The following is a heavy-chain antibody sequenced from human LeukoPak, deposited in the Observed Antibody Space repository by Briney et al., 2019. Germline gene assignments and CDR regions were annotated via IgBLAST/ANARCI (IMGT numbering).Heavy chain of an antibody. CDR3: ASGYYNSSRLDC. V-gene: IGHV4-59*01. CDR1: GGSISRYY. CDR2: IYYRGST. D-gene: IGHD3-9*01. Sequence: SETLSLTCTVSGGSISRYYWNWIRQPPGKGLEWIGYIYYRGSTNYNPSLKSRVTISVDKSKNQLSLKMNSVTAADTAVYYCASGYYNSSRLDCWGQGTLVTVSS. J-gene: IGHJ4*02.